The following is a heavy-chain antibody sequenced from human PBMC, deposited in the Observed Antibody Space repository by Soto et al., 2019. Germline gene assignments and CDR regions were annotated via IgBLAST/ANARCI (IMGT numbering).Heavy chain of an antibody. CDR1: GFTFSHYA. CDR3: VRDRGHNAGYYELFAY. Sequence: PGGSLRLSCEASGFTFSHYAMHWVRQAPGRGLEWVAVISYDGSDKSYADSVKGRFTISRDNSKNTLFLQMNSLRAEDTAVYFCVRDRGHNAGYYELFAYWGQGTLVTVSS. CDR2: ISYDGSDK. V-gene: IGHV3-30-3*01. J-gene: IGHJ4*02. D-gene: IGHD3-9*01.